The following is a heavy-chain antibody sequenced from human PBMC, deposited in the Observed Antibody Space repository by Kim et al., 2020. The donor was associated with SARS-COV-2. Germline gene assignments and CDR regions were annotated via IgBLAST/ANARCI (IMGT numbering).Heavy chain of an antibody. CDR1: GFTFSSYG. CDR2: IWYDGSNK. CDR3: ARDGYGDYVSYWFDP. J-gene: IGHJ5*02. D-gene: IGHD4-17*01. V-gene: IGHV3-33*01. Sequence: GGSLRLSCAASGFTFSSYGMHWVRQAPGKGLEWVAVIWYDGSNKYYADSVKGRFTISRDNSKNTLYLQMNSLRAEDTAVYYCARDGYGDYVSYWFDPWGQGTLVTVSS.